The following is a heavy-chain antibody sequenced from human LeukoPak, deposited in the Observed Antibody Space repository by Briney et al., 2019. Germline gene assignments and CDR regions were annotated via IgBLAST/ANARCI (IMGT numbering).Heavy chain of an antibody. CDR1: GYTFTSYA. V-gene: IGHV1-3*02. CDR3: AREVVRDGYNYFDY. CDR2: SNAGNGNT. Sequence: GASVKVSCKASGYTFTSYAMHWVRQAPGQRLEWMGWSNAGNGNTKYSQEFQGSVTITRDTSASTAYMELSSLRSEDMAVYYCAREVVRDGYNYFDYWGQGTLVTVSS. D-gene: IGHD5-24*01. J-gene: IGHJ4*02.